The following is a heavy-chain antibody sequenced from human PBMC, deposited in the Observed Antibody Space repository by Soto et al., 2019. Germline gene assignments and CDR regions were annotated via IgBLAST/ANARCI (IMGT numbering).Heavy chain of an antibody. Sequence: GGSLRLYCAASGFTFSSYAMHWVRQAPGKGLEWVALISYDGSDKDYADSVKGRFTISRDNSRNTLFLQMNSLRAEDTGVDYCARAYYKYYDSSGYYRSPAYWGQGTLVTVSS. CDR3: ARAYYKYYDSSGYYRSPAY. CDR2: ISYDGSDK. V-gene: IGHV3-30-3*01. D-gene: IGHD3-22*01. J-gene: IGHJ4*02. CDR1: GFTFSSYA.